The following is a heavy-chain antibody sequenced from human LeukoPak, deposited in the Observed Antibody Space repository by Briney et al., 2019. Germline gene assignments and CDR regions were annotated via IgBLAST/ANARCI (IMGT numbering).Heavy chain of an antibody. CDR2: VFYSGTT. J-gene: IGHJ4*02. D-gene: IGHD3-9*01. V-gene: IGHV4-39*01. Sequence: SETLSLTCNVSGDYITTTNYYWAWIRQPPGKGLEWIASVFYSGTTYYNPSLKSRVVISMDTSRKQISLRLSSVTATDTAIYYCARRSRLYKHETTGYHDSWGQGTLVAVSS. CDR1: GDYITTTNYY. CDR3: ARRSRLYKHETTGYHDS.